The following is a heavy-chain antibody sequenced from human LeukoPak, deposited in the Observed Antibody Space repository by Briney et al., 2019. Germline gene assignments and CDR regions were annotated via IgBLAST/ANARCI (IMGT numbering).Heavy chain of an antibody. V-gene: IGHV1-8*01. Sequence: ASVKVSCKASGYTFTSYDINWVRQATGQGLEWMGWMNPNSGNTGYAQKFQGRVTMTRNTSISTAYMELSGLRSEDTAVYYCARSPDWYCSSTSCYPPGDPWGQGTLVTVSS. CDR3: ARSPDWYCSSTSCYPPGDP. CDR1: GYTFTSYD. D-gene: IGHD2-2*01. J-gene: IGHJ5*02. CDR2: MNPNSGNT.